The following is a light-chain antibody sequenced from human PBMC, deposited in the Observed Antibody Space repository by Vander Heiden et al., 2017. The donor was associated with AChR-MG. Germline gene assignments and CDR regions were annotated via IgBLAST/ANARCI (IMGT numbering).Light chain of an antibody. J-gene: IGKJ1*01. CDR3: QQRSNWLWT. V-gene: IGKV3-11*01. CDR1: EGVSSY. CDR2: EAS. Sequence: EIAFTPSPATLSFSPGARATTAGRASEGVSSYLAWYQQKPGQAPRLLIYEASSRATGIPDRFSGSGSGTDFTLTISSLEPEDFAVYYCQQRSNWLWTFGQGTKVEIK.